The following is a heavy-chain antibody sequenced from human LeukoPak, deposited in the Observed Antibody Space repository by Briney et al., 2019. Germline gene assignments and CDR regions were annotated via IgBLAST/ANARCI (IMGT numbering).Heavy chain of an antibody. CDR3: ASPTTFRGSGLDY. J-gene: IGHJ4*02. V-gene: IGHV1-69*05. D-gene: IGHD3-3*01. CDR1: GGTFSSYA. Sequence: SVKVSCKASGGTFSSYAISWVRQAPGQGLEWMGRIIPIFGTANYAQKFQGRVTTTTDESTSTAYMELSSLRSEDTAVYYCASPTTFRGSGLDYWGQGTLVTVSS. CDR2: IIPIFGTA.